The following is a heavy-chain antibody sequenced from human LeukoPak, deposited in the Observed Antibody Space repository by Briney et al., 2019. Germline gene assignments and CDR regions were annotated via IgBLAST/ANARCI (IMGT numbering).Heavy chain of an antibody. CDR1: VGSFSGYY. J-gene: IGHJ5*02. CDR2: FNHSGST. CDR3: PRRAFYQLLWGDLNWFDP. V-gene: IGHV4-34*01. Sequence: SETLSLTCAVYVGSFSGYYWRWIRRPPGKGVEWIVEFNHSGSTNYNPSRKSRVTISVDTSKNQFSLKLSSVTAAATGVYYCPRRAFYQLLWGDLNWFDPWGQGTLVTVSS. D-gene: IGHD2-2*01.